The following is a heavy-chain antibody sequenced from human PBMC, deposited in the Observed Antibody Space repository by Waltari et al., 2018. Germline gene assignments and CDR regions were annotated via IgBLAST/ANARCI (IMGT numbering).Heavy chain of an antibody. D-gene: IGHD6-13*01. CDR1: GGSISINNW. J-gene: IGHJ6*02. V-gene: IGHV4-4*02. CDR3: ARVEAAGRYYYYGMDV. Sequence: QVHLQESGPGLVKPSGTLSLTCAVSGGSISINNWWNWVRQPPGKGLEWIGEIHHSGTRNYSPSLKRRVTISVDKSKNQFSLQLNSVTAADTAVYYCARVEAAGRYYYYGMDVWGQGTSVTVSS. CDR2: IHHSGTR.